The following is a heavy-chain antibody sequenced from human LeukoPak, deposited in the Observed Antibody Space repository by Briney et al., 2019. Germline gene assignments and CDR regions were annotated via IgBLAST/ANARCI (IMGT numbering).Heavy chain of an antibody. J-gene: IGHJ6*03. CDR3: AGLRGYYYYIDV. Sequence: ASVRVSCKASGGTFINYAISWVRQAPRQGLEWMGGIIPKFGTTNYAQKFQGRVTIIADKSTSTAYMELSSLRSEDTAVYYCAGLRGYYYYIDVWGKGTTVTVYS. V-gene: IGHV1-69*06. CDR1: GGTFINYA. CDR2: IIPKFGTT.